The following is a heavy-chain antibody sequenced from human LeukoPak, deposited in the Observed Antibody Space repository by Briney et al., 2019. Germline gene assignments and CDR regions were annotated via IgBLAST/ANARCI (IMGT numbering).Heavy chain of an antibody. CDR1: GSSITAFY. Sequence: SETLSLTCNVSGSSITAFYWSWIRQSPGKGLEWIGSFQYGGNSKYNPSLKSRVTISADTSKNQFSLKLSSLTAADTAVYHCAKKGQSGFSFDPWGQGTLATVSS. V-gene: IGHV4-59*12. CDR2: FQYGGNS. D-gene: IGHD1-26*01. CDR3: AKKGQSGFSFDP. J-gene: IGHJ5*02.